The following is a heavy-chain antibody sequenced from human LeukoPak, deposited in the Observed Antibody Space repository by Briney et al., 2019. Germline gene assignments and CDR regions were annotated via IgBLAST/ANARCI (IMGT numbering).Heavy chain of an antibody. D-gene: IGHD6-13*01. Sequence: SVKVSCKASGGTFSSYAISWVRQAPGQGLEWMGGIIPIFGTANYAQKFQGRVTITADESTSTAYMELSSLRSEDTAVYYCARGLRAAAATGAFDIWGQGTMVTVSS. CDR1: GGTFSSYA. CDR2: IIPIFGTA. CDR3: ARGLRAAAATGAFDI. J-gene: IGHJ3*02. V-gene: IGHV1-69*13.